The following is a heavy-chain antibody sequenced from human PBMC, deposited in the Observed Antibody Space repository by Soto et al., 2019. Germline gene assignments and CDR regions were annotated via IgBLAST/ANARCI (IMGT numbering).Heavy chain of an antibody. CDR2: ISGSGGST. Sequence: EVQLLESGGGLVQPGGSLRLSCAASGFTFSSYAMSWVRQAPGKGLEWVSAISGSGGSTYYADSVKGRFTISRDNSKNTLYLQMNSLRAEDTAVYYCAKHPNCSSTRCYASVDSWGQGTLVTVSS. D-gene: IGHD2-2*01. J-gene: IGHJ4*02. CDR1: GFTFSSYA. CDR3: AKHPNCSSTRCYASVDS. V-gene: IGHV3-23*01.